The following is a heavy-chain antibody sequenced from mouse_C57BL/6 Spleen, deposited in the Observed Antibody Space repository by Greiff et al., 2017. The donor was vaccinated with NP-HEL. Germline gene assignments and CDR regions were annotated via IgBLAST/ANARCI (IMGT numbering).Heavy chain of an antibody. Sequence: VKLQESGAELVKPGASVKISCKASGYAFSSYWMNWVKQRPGKGLEWIGQIYPGDGDTNYNGKFKGKATLTADKSSSTAYMQLSSLTSEDSAVYFCARSPLYYGSSFDYWGQGTTLTVSS. CDR2: IYPGDGDT. J-gene: IGHJ2*01. CDR3: ARSPLYYGSSFDY. CDR1: GYAFSSYW. V-gene: IGHV1-80*01. D-gene: IGHD1-1*01.